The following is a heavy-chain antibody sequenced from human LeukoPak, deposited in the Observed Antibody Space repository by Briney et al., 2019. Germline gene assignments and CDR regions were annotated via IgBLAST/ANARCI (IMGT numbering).Heavy chain of an antibody. CDR1: GFTFSAYG. CDR2: ISSDGSNK. D-gene: IGHD4-23*01. Sequence: GRSLRLSCAASGFTFSAYGMHWVRQAPGKGLEWVAVISSDGSNKYYADSVKGRFTISKDISKTMIYLQMNSLRAEDTAVYYCARDPYGGAHFDYWGQGTLVTVSS. J-gene: IGHJ4*02. V-gene: IGHV3-30*03. CDR3: ARDPYGGAHFDY.